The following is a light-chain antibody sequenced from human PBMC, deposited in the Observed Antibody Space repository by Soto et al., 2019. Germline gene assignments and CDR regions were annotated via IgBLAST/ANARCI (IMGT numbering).Light chain of an antibody. V-gene: IGKV2-28*01. J-gene: IGKJ1*01. Sequence: EIVMTQSTLSLPVTPGEQASISCRSSQRLLHSNGYDSLDWYLQKPGQSPQLLIYCGSNRASRVPARFSGSGSGTDFTLKISRVEADEGGVYYCMQALQSPPTFGQGTKVEIK. CDR3: MQALQSPPT. CDR1: QRLLHSNGYDS. CDR2: CGS.